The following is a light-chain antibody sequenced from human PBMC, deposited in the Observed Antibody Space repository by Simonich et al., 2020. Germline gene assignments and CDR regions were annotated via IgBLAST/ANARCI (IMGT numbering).Light chain of an antibody. CDR3: QKYYSTPYT. Sequence: DIVMTQSPDSLAVSLGERATINCKSSQSVLYSSNNKNYLAWYQQKPGQPPKLLIYWASTRESGVPDRFSGSGSVTDFTLTISSLQAEDVAVYYCQKYYSTPYTFGQGTTLEIK. V-gene: IGKV4-1*01. J-gene: IGKJ2*01. CDR2: WAS. CDR1: QSVLYSSNNKNY.